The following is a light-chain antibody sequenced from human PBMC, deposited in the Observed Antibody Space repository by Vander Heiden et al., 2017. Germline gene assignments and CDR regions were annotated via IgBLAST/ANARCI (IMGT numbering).Light chain of an antibody. CDR1: ISNIRAAYD. Sequence: QSVLTQPPSVSGAPGHTVTISCTGIISNIRAAYDVHWYQQIPGTAPKLLCYVNSHRTSGVPARFACSKSGTSASLAITGLQAEDEADYYCQSYDSSLSGNVVFGGGTKLTVL. CDR3: QSYDSSLSGNVV. CDR2: VNS. J-gene: IGLJ2*01. V-gene: IGLV1-40*01.